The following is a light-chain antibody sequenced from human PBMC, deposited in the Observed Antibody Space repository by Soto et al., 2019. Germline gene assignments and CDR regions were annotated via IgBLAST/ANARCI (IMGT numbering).Light chain of an antibody. Sequence: QSVLTQPASVSGSPGQSITISCTGTSSDFGGYNYVSWYQQHPGKAPKLMIYDVSNRPSGVSNRFSGSKSGTTASLTISGLQAEDEADYYCSSYTSSSTRVFGTGTKVTVL. V-gene: IGLV2-14*01. CDR3: SSYTSSSTRV. CDR1: SSDFGGYNY. CDR2: DVS. J-gene: IGLJ1*01.